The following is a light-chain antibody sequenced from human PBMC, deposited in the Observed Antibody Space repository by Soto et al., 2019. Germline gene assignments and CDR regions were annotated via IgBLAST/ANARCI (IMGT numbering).Light chain of an antibody. CDR2: CAS. J-gene: IGKJ4*01. Sequence: DIVMTQSPDSLAVSLGERATINCKSSQSVLYSSNNKNYLAWYQQKLGQPHNLLIYCASTRESGVPGRFSGSGSVSDFTLTISRLQAEGVAVYYCQQYYSTPLTFGGGTKVEI. CDR3: QQYYSTPLT. V-gene: IGKV4-1*01. CDR1: QSVLYSSNNKNY.